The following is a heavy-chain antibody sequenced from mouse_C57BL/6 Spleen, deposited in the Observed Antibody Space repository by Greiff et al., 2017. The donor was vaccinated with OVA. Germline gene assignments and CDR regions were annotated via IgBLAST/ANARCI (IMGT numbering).Heavy chain of an antibody. CDR2: ISDGGSYT. V-gene: IGHV5-4*01. D-gene: IGHD4-1*01. CDR1: GFTFSSYA. CDR3: ARDRVLTSYYFDY. J-gene: IGHJ2*01. Sequence: EVMLVESGGGLVKPGGSLKLSCAASGFTFSSYAMSWVRQTPEKRLEWVATISDGGSYTYYPDNVKGRFTISRDNAKNNLYLQMSHLKSEDTAMYYCARDRVLTSYYFDYWGHGTTLTVSS.